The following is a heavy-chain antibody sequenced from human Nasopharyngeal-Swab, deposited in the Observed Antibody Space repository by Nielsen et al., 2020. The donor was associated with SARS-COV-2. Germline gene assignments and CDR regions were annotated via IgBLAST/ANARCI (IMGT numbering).Heavy chain of an antibody. CDR2: IYYSGST. Sequence: SETLSLTCTVSGGSVSSGSYYWSWIRQPPGKGLEWIGYIYYSGSTNYNPSLKSRVTISVDTSKNQFSLKLSSVTAADTAVYYCARDLGVGCSGGSCYSGWFDPWGQGTLVTVSS. J-gene: IGHJ5*02. D-gene: IGHD2-15*01. CDR3: ARDLGVGCSGGSCYSGWFDP. V-gene: IGHV4-61*01. CDR1: GGSVSSGSYY.